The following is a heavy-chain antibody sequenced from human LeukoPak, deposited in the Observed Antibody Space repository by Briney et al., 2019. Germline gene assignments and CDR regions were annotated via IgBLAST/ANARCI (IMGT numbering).Heavy chain of an antibody. Sequence: SETLSLTCGVYGVASSGNYWSWIRQSPGRGLEWIGEINHSGSTNYNPSLKSRVIISIDTSKNQFSLKLSSVTAADTAVYYCASRYWGDAFDIWGQGTMVTVSS. V-gene: IGHV4-34*01. D-gene: IGHD3-16*01. CDR2: INHSGST. CDR3: ASRYWGDAFDI. CDR1: GVASSGNY. J-gene: IGHJ3*02.